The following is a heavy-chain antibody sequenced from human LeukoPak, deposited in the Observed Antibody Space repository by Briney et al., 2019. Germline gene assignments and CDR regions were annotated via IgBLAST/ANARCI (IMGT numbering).Heavy chain of an antibody. Sequence: ASVKVSCKASGYTFTTHEINRVRQASGQGLEWMGRVNPSSGNTVYAQKFQGRVTITRNTSISTAYMELSSLRSEDTAVYYCARGVDSSSWYGYYYQYMDVWGKGTTVTVSS. CDR1: GYTFTTHE. CDR3: ARGVDSSSWYGYYYQYMDV. CDR2: VNPSSGNT. D-gene: IGHD6-13*01. J-gene: IGHJ6*03. V-gene: IGHV1-8*03.